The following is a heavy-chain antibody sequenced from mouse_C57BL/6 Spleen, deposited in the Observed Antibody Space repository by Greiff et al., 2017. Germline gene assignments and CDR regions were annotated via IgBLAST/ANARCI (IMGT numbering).Heavy chain of an antibody. CDR2: IYPGDGDT. D-gene: IGHD2-4*01. CDR3: AGGWDEYEWFDY. J-gene: IGHJ3*01. V-gene: IGHV1-82*01. CDR1: GYAFSNSW. Sequence: VQLQQSGPELVKPGASVKISCKASGYAFSNSWMNWVKQRPGKGLEWIGRIYPGDGDTNYNRKFKGKATLTADKSSSTAYMQLSSLTSEDSAVYCCAGGWDEYEWFDYWGQGTLVTVSA.